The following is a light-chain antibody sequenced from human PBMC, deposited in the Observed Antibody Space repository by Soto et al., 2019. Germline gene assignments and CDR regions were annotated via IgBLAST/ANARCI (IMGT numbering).Light chain of an antibody. Sequence: DIQMTQCPSALSASIGDRVTITCRASQSIAGYLSWYQQRPGKAPKFLIYSASSLQRGVPSRFSGSGSGTDFSLTINGLQTEDFATYFCQQSFSVPITFGQGTRLEIK. CDR1: QSIAGY. CDR3: QQSFSVPIT. J-gene: IGKJ5*01. CDR2: SAS. V-gene: IGKV1-39*01.